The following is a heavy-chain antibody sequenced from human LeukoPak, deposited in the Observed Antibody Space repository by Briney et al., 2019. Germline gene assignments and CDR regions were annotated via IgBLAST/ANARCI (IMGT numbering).Heavy chain of an antibody. J-gene: IGHJ4*02. D-gene: IGHD3-22*01. Sequence: ASVKVSCKASGYTFSAYDINWVRQGAGQGLEWIGWMNPDTGNTGCAQKFQGRVTMTRDTSKSTAYMKPNSLRSEDTAVYYCARLSDTPAYYYSSGYYHIRYWGQGTLLTVSS. CDR1: GYTFSAYD. CDR2: MNPDTGNT. CDR3: ARLSDTPAYYYSSGYYHIRY. V-gene: IGHV1-8*01.